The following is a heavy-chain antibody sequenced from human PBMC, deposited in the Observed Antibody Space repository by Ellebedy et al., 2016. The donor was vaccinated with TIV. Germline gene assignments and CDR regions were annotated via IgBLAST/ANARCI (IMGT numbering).Heavy chain of an antibody. J-gene: IGHJ4*02. Sequence: GESLKISCAAPGFTFSNYAMAWVRQAPGKGLEWVSAIGPRSDYKFYADSVKGRITISRDNSENTLFLQMHSLRGEDTAVYYCAKELVSRDSLTFDYWGQGVLVTVSS. CDR1: GFTFSNYA. D-gene: IGHD3-9*01. CDR3: AKELVSRDSLTFDY. V-gene: IGHV3-23*01. CDR2: IGPRSDYK.